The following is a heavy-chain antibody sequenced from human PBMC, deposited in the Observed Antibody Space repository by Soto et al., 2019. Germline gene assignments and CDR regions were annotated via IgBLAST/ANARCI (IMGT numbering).Heavy chain of an antibody. CDR1: GGSISSSSYY. D-gene: IGHD1-1*01. V-gene: IGHV4-39*01. CDR2: IYYSGST. Sequence: QLQLQESGPGLVKPSETLSLTCTVSGGSISSSSYYWGWIRQPPGKGLEWIGSIYYSGSTYYNPSLKRRVTISVDTSKHQFSLKLSSVTAADTAVYYCARRPAPNYYFDYWGQGTLVTVSS. CDR3: ARRPAPNYYFDY. J-gene: IGHJ4*02.